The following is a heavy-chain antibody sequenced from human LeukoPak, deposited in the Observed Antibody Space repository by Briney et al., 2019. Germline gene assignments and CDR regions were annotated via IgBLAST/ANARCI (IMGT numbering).Heavy chain of an antibody. CDR2: IYSGGST. CDR1: GFTVSSNY. J-gene: IGHJ4*02. CDR3: ARMPRATIAAAGTSSGWYLDY. V-gene: IGHV3-53*01. Sequence: GGSLRLSCAASGFTVSSNYMSWVRQAPGKGLEWVSVIYSGGSTYYADSVKGRFTISRDNSKNTLYLQMNSLRAEDTAVYYCARMPRATIAAAGTSSGWYLDYWGQGTLVTVSS. D-gene: IGHD6-13*01.